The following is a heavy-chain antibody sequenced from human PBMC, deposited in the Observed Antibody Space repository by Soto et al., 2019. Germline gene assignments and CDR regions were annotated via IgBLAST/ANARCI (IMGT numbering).Heavy chain of an antibody. CDR1: GFTFSNYW. CDR2: INSDGSVS. Sequence: EVQLVESGGGLVQPGGSLRLSCAASGFTFSNYWMYWVRQAPGKGLEWVSRINSDGSVSSHADSVKGRLTISRDNVKNTLYLPMDSLRAEDTAVYYCARGDCVGGTCYSLAGSFYYYMDVWGNGTTVTVFS. CDR3: ARGDCVGGTCYSLAGSFYYYMDV. D-gene: IGHD2-15*01. V-gene: IGHV3-74*02. J-gene: IGHJ6*03.